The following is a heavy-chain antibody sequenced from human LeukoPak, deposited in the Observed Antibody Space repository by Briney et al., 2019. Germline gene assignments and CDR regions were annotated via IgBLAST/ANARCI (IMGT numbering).Heavy chain of an antibody. D-gene: IGHD3-9*01. J-gene: IGHJ6*02. V-gene: IGHV3-33*01. Sequence: GGSLRLSCAASGFTFNNYGMHWVRQAPGKGLEWMALIWYDGSNKYYADSVKGRFTISRENSKNTLYLQMNSLRAEDTAVYYCSREYFDWSRNYYYGMDVWGQGTTVTVSS. CDR3: SREYFDWSRNYYYGMDV. CDR1: GFTFNNYG. CDR2: IWYDGSNK.